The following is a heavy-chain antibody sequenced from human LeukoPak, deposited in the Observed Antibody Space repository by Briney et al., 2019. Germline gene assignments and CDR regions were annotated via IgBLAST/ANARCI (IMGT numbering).Heavy chain of an antibody. V-gene: IGHV1-69*01. Sequence: SVKVSCKASGGTFSSYAISWVRQAPGQGLEWMGGIIPIFGTANYAQKFQGRVTITADESTSTAYMELSSLRSEDTAVYYCARDLNPQGYCSGGSCYFSGAFESWGQGTMVTVSS. CDR1: GGTFSSYA. D-gene: IGHD2-15*01. CDR2: IIPIFGTA. CDR3: ARDLNPQGYCSGGSCYFSGAFES. J-gene: IGHJ3*02.